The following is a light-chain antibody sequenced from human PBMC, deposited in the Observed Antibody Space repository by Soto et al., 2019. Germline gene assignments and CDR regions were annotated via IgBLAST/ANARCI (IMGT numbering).Light chain of an antibody. Sequence: DVQMTQSPSTLSASVGDRVTITCRASQSISPWLAWYQQKPGKAPKLLIYKTSILESAVPSRFSGSGSGTEFTRTITSLQTDDFATYDCTQYNSLFTFGRGTTVDIK. V-gene: IGKV1-5*03. CDR3: TQYNSLFT. CDR1: QSISPW. CDR2: KTS. J-gene: IGKJ3*01.